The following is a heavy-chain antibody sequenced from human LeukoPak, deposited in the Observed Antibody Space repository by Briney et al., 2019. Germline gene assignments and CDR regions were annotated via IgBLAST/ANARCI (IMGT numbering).Heavy chain of an antibody. J-gene: IGHJ4*02. D-gene: IGHD6-13*01. CDR3: ARGGAAAGTGFDY. Sequence: GGSLRLSCAASGFTFSTYSMNWVRQAPGKGLEWVSYISPGSSTIYYADSVKGRFTISRDNAKNSLYLQMNSLRAEDTAVYYCARGGAAAGTGFDYWGQGTLVTVSS. CDR2: ISPGSSTI. V-gene: IGHV3-48*04. CDR1: GFTFSTYS.